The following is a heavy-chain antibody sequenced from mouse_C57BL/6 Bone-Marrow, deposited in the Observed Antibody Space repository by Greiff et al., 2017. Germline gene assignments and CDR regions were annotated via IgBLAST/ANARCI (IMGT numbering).Heavy chain of an antibody. CDR3: SRELRFFYYAMDY. V-gene: IGHV1-19*01. CDR1: GYTFTDYY. Sequence: VQLQQSGPVLVKPGASVKMSCKASGYTFTDYYMNWVKQSHGKSLEWIGVINPYNGGPSYNQKFKGKATFTVDKSSSPAYMELNSLTSEDSAVYYCSRELRFFYYAMDYWGQGTSVTVSS. J-gene: IGHJ4*01. D-gene: IGHD1-1*01. CDR2: INPYNGGP.